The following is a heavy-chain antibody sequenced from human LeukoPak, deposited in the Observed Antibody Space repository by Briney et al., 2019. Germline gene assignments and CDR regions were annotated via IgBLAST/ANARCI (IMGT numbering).Heavy chain of an antibody. V-gene: IGHV4-39*07. CDR1: GGSISSSSYY. J-gene: IGHJ4*02. CDR2: IYYSGST. Sequence: PSETLSLTCTVSGGSISSSSYYWGWIRQPPGKGLEWIGSIYYSGSTYYNPSLKSRVTISVDTSKNQFSLKLSSVTAADTAVYYCARGMIVVGHYFDYWGQGTLVTVSS. D-gene: IGHD3-22*01. CDR3: ARGMIVVGHYFDY.